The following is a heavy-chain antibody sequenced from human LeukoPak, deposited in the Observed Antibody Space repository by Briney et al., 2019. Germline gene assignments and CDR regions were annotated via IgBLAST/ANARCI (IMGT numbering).Heavy chain of an antibody. CDR2: ISGSGGST. V-gene: IGHV3-23*01. CDR1: GFTFSSYS. D-gene: IGHD6-13*01. Sequence: PGGSLRLSCAASGFTFSSYSMNWVRQAPGKGLEWVSYISGSGGSTYYADSVKGRFTISRDNSKNTLYLQMNGLRAEDTAVYYCPKDRVAAAGIGEFDYWGQGTLVTVSS. J-gene: IGHJ4*02. CDR3: PKDRVAAAGIGEFDY.